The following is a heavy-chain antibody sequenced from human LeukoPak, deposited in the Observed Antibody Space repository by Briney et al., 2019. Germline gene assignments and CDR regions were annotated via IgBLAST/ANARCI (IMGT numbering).Heavy chain of an antibody. CDR1: GFTFSSYG. V-gene: IGHV3-30*02. CDR3: AKSPYDYVWGSYRYAYYFDY. Sequence: PGGSLRLSCAASGFTFSSYGIHWVRQAPGKGLEWVAFIRYDGSNKYYADSVKGRFTISRDNSKNTLYLQMNSLRAEDTAVYYCAKSPYDYVWGSYRYAYYFDYWGQGTLVTVSS. D-gene: IGHD3-16*02. J-gene: IGHJ4*02. CDR2: IRYDGSNK.